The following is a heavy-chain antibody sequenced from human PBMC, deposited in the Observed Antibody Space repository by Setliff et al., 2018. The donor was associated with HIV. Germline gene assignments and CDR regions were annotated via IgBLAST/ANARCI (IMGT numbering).Heavy chain of an antibody. CDR2: IYYIGHT. D-gene: IGHD3-3*01. Sequence: SETLSLTCTVSGGSISGGGYYWSWIRQHPGKGLEWIGNIYYIGHTDYNPSLKSRVTISIDTSKNQFSLKLSSVTAADTAIYYCARVPRITTLRNAFDIWGQGTMVTVSS. J-gene: IGHJ3*02. V-gene: IGHV4-31*03. CDR1: GGSISGGGYY. CDR3: ARVPRITTLRNAFDI.